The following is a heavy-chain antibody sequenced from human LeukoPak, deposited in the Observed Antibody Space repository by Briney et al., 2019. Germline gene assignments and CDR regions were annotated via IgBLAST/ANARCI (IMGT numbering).Heavy chain of an antibody. V-gene: IGHV4-38-2*02. Sequence: SETLSLTCAVSGYSISSGYYWGWTRQPPGKGLEWIGSIYHSGSTYYNPSLKSRVTISVDTSKNQFSLKLSSVTAADTAVYYCARESEFDYWGQGTLVTVSS. J-gene: IGHJ4*02. CDR3: ARESEFDY. CDR2: IYHSGST. CDR1: GYSISSGYY.